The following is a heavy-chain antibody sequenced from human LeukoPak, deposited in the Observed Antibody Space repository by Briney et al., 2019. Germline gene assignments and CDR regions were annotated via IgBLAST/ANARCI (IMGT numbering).Heavy chain of an antibody. D-gene: IGHD6-6*01. CDR3: ARDLSYSSSF. CDR2: INPNSGGT. J-gene: IGHJ4*02. Sequence: GASVKVSCKASGYTFTSYGISWVRQAPGQGLEWMGWINPNSGGTNYAQKFQGRVTMTRDTSISTAYMELSRLRSDDTAVYYCARDLSYSSSFWGQGTLVTVSS. CDR1: GYTFTSYG. V-gene: IGHV1-2*02.